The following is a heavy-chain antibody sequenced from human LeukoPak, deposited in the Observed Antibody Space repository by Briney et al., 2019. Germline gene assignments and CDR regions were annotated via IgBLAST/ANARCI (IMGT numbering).Heavy chain of an antibody. D-gene: IGHD2-2*01. V-gene: IGHV3-9*01. CDR2: ISWNSGSI. CDR3: AKGRDKYQLLSKNWFDP. CDR1: GFTFDDYA. J-gene: IGHJ5*02. Sequence: GRSLRLSCAASGFTFDDYAMHWVRHAPGKGLEWVSGISWNSGSIGYADSVKGRFTISRDNAKNSLYLQMNSLRAEDTALYYCAKGRDKYQLLSKNWFDPWGQGTLVTVSS.